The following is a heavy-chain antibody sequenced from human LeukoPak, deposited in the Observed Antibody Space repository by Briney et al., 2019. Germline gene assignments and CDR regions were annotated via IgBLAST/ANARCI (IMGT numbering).Heavy chain of an antibody. CDR3: ARHGPNGDLDF. Sequence: GGSLRLSCEASGFTFNTYSMNWVRQAPGKGLQWVSYIESYSRIIHYADSVKGRFTISRDDAKNSLFLQMNSLRAEDTAIYYCARHGPNGDLDFWGQGTLVTVSS. J-gene: IGHJ4*02. CDR2: IESYSRII. CDR1: GFTFNTYS. V-gene: IGHV3-48*01. D-gene: IGHD4-17*01.